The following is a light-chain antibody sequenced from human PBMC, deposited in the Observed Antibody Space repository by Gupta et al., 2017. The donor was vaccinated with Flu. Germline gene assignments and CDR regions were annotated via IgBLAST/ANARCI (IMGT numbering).Light chain of an antibody. CDR1: SSNIENNF. Sequence: IACSGSSSNIENNFVSWYQQLPGTAPNLLIYEDIKRPSGIPDRFSASKSGTSATLAITGLQTGDEADYYCGTWDNHVRAWVFGGGTKVTVL. CDR3: GTWDNHVRAWV. CDR2: EDI. J-gene: IGLJ3*02. V-gene: IGLV1-51*01.